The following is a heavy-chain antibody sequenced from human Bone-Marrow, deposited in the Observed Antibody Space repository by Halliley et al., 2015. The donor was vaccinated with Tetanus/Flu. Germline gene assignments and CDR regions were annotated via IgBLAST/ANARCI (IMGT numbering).Heavy chain of an antibody. CDR2: ISYDGTDK. CDR1: GFIFKTYA. V-gene: IGHV3-30-3*01. D-gene: IGHD3-10*02. Sequence: SLRLSCAASGFIFKTYAMHWVRQAPGKGLEWVAVISYDGTDKYYADSVQGRFTISRDNSKNTLSLQMNSLTTEDTAVDYCAADGRCSLIYWGQGTPVTVSS. CDR3: AADGRCSLIY. J-gene: IGHJ4*02.